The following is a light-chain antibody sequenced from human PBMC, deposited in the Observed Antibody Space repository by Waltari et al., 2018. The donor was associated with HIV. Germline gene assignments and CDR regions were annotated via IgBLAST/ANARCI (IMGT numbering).Light chain of an antibody. Sequence: QSVLTQPPSVSAASGQKVTIPCSGSSSNIGNNFVSWYPQLPGIAPKLLIYDNTKRPSGNPDRFSGSKSGTSATLAITGLQTGDEADYYCGTWDGSLNVWVFGGGTKVTV. CDR2: DNT. J-gene: IGLJ3*02. V-gene: IGLV1-51*01. CDR1: SSNIGNNF. CDR3: GTWDGSLNVWV.